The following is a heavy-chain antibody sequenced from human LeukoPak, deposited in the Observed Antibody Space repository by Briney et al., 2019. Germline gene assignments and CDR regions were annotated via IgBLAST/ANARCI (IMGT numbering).Heavy chain of an antibody. CDR2: IKSKIDGGTA. J-gene: IGHJ4*02. Sequence: GGSLRLSCAASGFTFSNAWMSWVRQAPGKGLEWVGRIKSKIDGGTAGCAAPVKGRFTISRDESKNTLYLQMNSLRTEDTAVYYCTTPRPSSSGWYIFDYWGQGTLVTVSS. V-gene: IGHV3-15*01. CDR1: GFTFSNAW. D-gene: IGHD6-19*01. CDR3: TTPRPSSSGWYIFDY.